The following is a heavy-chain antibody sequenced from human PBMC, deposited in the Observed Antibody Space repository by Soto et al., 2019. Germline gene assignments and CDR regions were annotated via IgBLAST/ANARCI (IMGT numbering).Heavy chain of an antibody. D-gene: IGHD4-4*01. J-gene: IGHJ4*02. Sequence: SETLSLTCTVSGGSISSGGYYWSWIRQHPGKGLEWIGYIYYSGSTYYNPSLKSRVTISVDTSKNQFSLKLSSVTAADTAVYYCAHGINDYSVYFDYWGQGTLVTVSS. V-gene: IGHV4-31*03. CDR3: AHGINDYSVYFDY. CDR1: GGSISSGGYY. CDR2: IYYSGST.